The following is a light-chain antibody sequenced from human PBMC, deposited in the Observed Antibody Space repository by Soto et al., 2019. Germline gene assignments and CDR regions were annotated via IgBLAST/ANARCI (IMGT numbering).Light chain of an antibody. J-gene: IGLJ2*01. V-gene: IGLV1-40*01. CDR2: DNN. CDR3: QSFDTSLSGFVV. CDR1: SSNIGAGYD. Sequence: QSVLTQPPSMSGAPGQRVTISCTGSSSNIGAGYDVHWYQQHPGTAPKLLIFDNNNRPSGVPDRFSGSKSDTSASLAITGLQAEDEGDYYCQSFDTSLSGFVVFGGGTKVTVL.